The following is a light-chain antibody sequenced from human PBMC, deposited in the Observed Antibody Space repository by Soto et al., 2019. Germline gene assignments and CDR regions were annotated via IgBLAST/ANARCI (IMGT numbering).Light chain of an antibody. Sequence: AIQLTQSPSSLSVAVGDRVTITCRASQDISRALAWYQQKPGKAPNLLISPASNLRSGVPSRFSGSGSGTDFTLTINGLQPEDFATYWCQQLYGYPLTFGGGSKVEIK. CDR1: QDISRA. CDR3: QQLYGYPLT. V-gene: IGKV1-13*02. CDR2: PAS. J-gene: IGKJ4*01.